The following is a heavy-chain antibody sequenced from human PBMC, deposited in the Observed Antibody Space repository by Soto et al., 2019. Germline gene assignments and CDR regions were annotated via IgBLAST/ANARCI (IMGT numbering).Heavy chain of an antibody. CDR1: GDSVSSNNAA. D-gene: IGHD6-13*01. J-gene: IGHJ4*02. CDR2: TYYRSRWYN. Sequence: SQTLSLTCAISGDSVSSNNAAWNWIRQSPSRGLEWLGRTYYRSRWYNDFALSVKSRITINPDTPRNQFSLQLNSVTPEDTAVYYCARDLLTSSWYRLDSWGQGTLVTVSS. V-gene: IGHV6-1*01. CDR3: ARDLLTSSWYRLDS.